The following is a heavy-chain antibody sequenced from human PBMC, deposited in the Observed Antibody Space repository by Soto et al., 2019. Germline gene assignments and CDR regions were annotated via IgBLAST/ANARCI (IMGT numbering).Heavy chain of an antibody. J-gene: IGHJ6*02. CDR2: ISNNGAHT. CDR3: ARSQGGSSSLDIYYYYYYGMDV. V-gene: IGHV3-64*01. Sequence: GGSLRLSCAASGFTFSNYEMHWVRQAPGKGLEYVSGISNNGAHTDYAKSVKGRFTISRDNSENTLYLQMGSLRAEDMALYYCARSQGGSSSLDIYYYYYYGMDVWGQGTTVTVSS. D-gene: IGHD2-15*01. CDR1: GFTFSNYE.